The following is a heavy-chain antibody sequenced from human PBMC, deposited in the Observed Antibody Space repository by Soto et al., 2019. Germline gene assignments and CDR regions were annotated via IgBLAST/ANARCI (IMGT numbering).Heavy chain of an antibody. Sequence: PGGFLRLPYGASGFTCSSHAMSWISQAPGKGLEWVSAVSGSGGSTYYADSVKGRFTISRDNSKNTLYLQMNSLRAEDTAVYYCATNPTTTYEYPSHAVSFAKHYWGQLTLVTVS. CDR1: GFTCSSHA. D-gene: IGHD5-12*01. CDR3: ATNPTTTYEYPSHAVSFAKHY. J-gene: IGHJ4*02. CDR2: VSGSGGST. V-gene: IGHV3-23*01.